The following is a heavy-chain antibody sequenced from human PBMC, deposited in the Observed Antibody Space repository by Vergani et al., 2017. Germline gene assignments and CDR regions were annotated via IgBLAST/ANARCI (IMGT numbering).Heavy chain of an antibody. V-gene: IGHV4-39*01. CDR2: IYYSGSI. CDR3: ARSYPPSSSGYYYVGDWFDP. D-gene: IGHD3-22*01. CDR1: GGSISSSSYY. J-gene: IGHJ5*02. Sequence: QLQLQESGPGLVKPSETLSLTCTVSGGSISSSSYYWGWIRQPPGKGLEWIGSIYYSGSIYYNPSLKSRVTISVDTSKHQFSLKLSSVTSADTAVYYCARSYPPSSSGYYYVGDWFDPGGQGTLVTVSS.